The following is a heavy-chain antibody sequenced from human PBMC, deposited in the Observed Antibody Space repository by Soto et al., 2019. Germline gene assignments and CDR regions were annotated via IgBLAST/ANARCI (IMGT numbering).Heavy chain of an antibody. CDR3: AKNLLEEPADYYDTKADALDT. CDR2: IFSSDNA. J-gene: IGHJ3*02. Sequence: VQLVETGGGLIQPGGSLRLSCAASGVTVSSNHMIWVRQTPGKGLEWVAVIFSSDNAYYADSVRGRFTISRDNSKNTVFLQMDSLRAEDTAVYYCAKNLLEEPADYYDTKADALDTWGQGTMVTVSS. D-gene: IGHD3-22*01. V-gene: IGHV3-53*02. CDR1: GVTVSSNH.